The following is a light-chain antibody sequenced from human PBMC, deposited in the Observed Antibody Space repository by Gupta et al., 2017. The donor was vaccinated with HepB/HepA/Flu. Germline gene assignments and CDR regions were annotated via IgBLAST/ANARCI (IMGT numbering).Light chain of an antibody. CDR1: SSDIGGYNY. CDR3: ASYTSSGTWV. CDR2: DVT. V-gene: IGLV2-14*03. Sequence: SALTQPASVSGPPGQSITISCTGTSSDIGGYNYVSWYQQHPGKAPKLIIYDVTNRPSGVSDRFSVSKSDNTASLTISGLQAEDESDYYCASYTSSGTWVFGGGTKLTVL. J-gene: IGLJ3*02.